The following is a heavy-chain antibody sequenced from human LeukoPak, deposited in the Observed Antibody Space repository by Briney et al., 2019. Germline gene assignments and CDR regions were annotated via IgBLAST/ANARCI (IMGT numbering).Heavy chain of an antibody. D-gene: IGHD2-15*01. CDR1: GYTFTSYY. V-gene: IGHV1-46*01. Sequence: GASVKVSCKASGYTFTSYYMHWVRQAPGQGLEWMGIINPSGGSTSYAQEFQGRVTMTRDTSTSTVYMELSSLRSEDTAVYYCARDSPDSLPPYYYGMDVWGQGTTVTVSS. J-gene: IGHJ6*02. CDR2: INPSGGST. CDR3: ARDSPDSLPPYYYGMDV.